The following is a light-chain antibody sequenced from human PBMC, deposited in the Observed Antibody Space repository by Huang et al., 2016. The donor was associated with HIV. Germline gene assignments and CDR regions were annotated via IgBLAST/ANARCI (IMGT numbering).Light chain of an antibody. CDR2: DAS. Sequence: DIQMTQSPSSLSTFIGDKVTITCQASQDIGNYLNWYQQRPGKAPKRLIYDASSLETGVTSRFSGGGSGTTFTFTITNLRPEDVATYYCQQYDGLPYTFGQGTRIEI. V-gene: IGKV1-33*01. CDR3: QQYDGLPYT. CDR1: QDIGNY. J-gene: IGKJ2*01.